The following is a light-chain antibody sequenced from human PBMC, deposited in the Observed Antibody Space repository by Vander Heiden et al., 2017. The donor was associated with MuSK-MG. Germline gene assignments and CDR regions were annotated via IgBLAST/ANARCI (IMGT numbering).Light chain of an antibody. CDR2: SNN. CDR1: SSNIGSNT. V-gene: IGLV1-44*01. J-gene: IGLJ3*02. Sequence: QSVLTQPPSASGTPGPRVTISCSGSSSNIGSNTVNWYQQLPGTAPKLLIYSNNQRPSGVPDRFSGSKSGTSASLAISGLQSEDEADYYCAAWDDSLNGRWVFGGGTKLTVL. CDR3: AAWDDSLNGRWV.